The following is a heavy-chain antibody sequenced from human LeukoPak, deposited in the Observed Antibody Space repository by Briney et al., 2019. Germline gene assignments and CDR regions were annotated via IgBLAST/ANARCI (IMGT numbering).Heavy chain of an antibody. CDR2: ISYDGSNK. D-gene: IGHD6-25*01. CDR1: GFTFSSYG. J-gene: IGHJ4*02. Sequence: PGRSLRLSCAASGFTFSSYGMHWVRQAPGKGLEWVAVISYDGSNKYYADSVKGRFTISRDNSKNTLYLQMNSLRAEDTAVYYCAKAKLQRDVFGFFFDYWGQGTLVTVSS. CDR3: AKAKLQRDVFGFFFDY. V-gene: IGHV3-30*18.